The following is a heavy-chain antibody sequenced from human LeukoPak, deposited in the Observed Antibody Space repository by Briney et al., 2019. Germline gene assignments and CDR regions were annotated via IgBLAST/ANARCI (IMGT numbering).Heavy chain of an antibody. Sequence: SETLSLTCIVPDGSISSYYWSWIRQPPGKGLEWIGYIYYSGSTNYSPSLKSRVTISVDTSKNQFSLKLSSVTAADTAVYYCARSEYSYGADAFDIWGQGTMVTVSS. CDR2: IYYSGST. CDR1: DGSISSYY. J-gene: IGHJ3*02. CDR3: ARSEYSYGADAFDI. V-gene: IGHV4-59*01. D-gene: IGHD5-18*01.